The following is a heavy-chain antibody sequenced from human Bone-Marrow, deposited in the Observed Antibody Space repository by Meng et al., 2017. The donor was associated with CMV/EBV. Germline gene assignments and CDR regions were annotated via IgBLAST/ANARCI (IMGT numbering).Heavy chain of an antibody. D-gene: IGHD5-18*01. Sequence: GESLKISCAASGFTFGSYSMNWVRQAPGKGLEWVSSISSSSSYIYYADSVKGRFTISRDNAKNSLYLQMNSLRAEDTAVYYCARDVDTAMVTGYGMDVWGQGTTVTVSS. V-gene: IGHV3-21*01. CDR3: ARDVDTAMVTGYGMDV. J-gene: IGHJ6*02. CDR2: ISSSSSYI. CDR1: GFTFGSYS.